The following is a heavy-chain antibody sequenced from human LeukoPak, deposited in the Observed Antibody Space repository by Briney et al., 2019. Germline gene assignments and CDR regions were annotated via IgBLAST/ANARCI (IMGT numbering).Heavy chain of an antibody. V-gene: IGHV3-43*01. Sequence: GGSLRPSCAASGFTFDDYIMHWVRQAPGKGLEWVSLVSWDGDTTYYADSVKGRFTISRDNSKNSLYLQMNSLRTEDTALYYCAKARGLIGGAFDIWGQGTMVTVSS. CDR3: AKARGLIGGAFDI. CDR2: VSWDGDTT. J-gene: IGHJ3*02. CDR1: GFTFDDYI. D-gene: IGHD3-22*01.